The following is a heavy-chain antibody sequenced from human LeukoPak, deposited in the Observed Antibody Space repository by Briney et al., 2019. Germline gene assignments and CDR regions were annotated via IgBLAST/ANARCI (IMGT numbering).Heavy chain of an antibody. D-gene: IGHD3-22*01. CDR1: GGSITGYY. J-gene: IGHJ4*02. V-gene: IGHV4-59*01. CDR2: IYDSGST. Sequence: SETLSLTCTVSGGSITGYYWSWIRQPPGKGLEWIGYIYDSGSTDYKPSLKSRVTISVDTSKNQFSLKLTSVTAADTAVYYCVKGRGQPDYDSSGYFDYWGQGSLVTVSS. CDR3: VKGRGQPDYDSSGYFDY.